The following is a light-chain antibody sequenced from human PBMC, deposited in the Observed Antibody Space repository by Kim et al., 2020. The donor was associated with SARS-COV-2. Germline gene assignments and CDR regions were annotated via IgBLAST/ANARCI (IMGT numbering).Light chain of an antibody. J-gene: IGLJ2*01. CDR2: RDN. CDR3: QVWDSRIVV. V-gene: IGLV3-9*01. Sequence: VAGAQTARIACGGKAIGSKKVHWYQQRTGQAPVVVIYRDNNRPSGIPERFSGSNSGNTATRTITRAQAGDEADYYCQVWDSRIVVFGGGTQLTVL. CDR1: AIGSKK.